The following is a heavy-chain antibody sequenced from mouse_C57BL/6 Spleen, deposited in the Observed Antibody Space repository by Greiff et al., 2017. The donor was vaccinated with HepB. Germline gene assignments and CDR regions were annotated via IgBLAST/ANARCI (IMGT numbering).Heavy chain of an antibody. CDR2: INPGSGGT. J-gene: IGHJ2*01. Sequence: ESGAELVRPGTSVKVSCKASGYAFTNYLIEWVKQRPGQGLEWIGVINPGSGGTNYNEKFKGKATLTADKSSSTAYMQLSSLTSEDSAVYFCAREEGYGNYPYWGQGTTLTVSS. CDR1: GYAFTNYL. D-gene: IGHD2-1*01. V-gene: IGHV1-54*01. CDR3: AREEGYGNYPY.